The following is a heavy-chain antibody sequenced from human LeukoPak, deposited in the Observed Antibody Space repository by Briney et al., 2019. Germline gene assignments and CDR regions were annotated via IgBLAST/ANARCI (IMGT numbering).Heavy chain of an antibody. CDR1: GFTFSDYY. V-gene: IGHV3-11*01. Sequence: GGSLRLSCAASGFTFSDYYMSWIRQAPGKGLEWVSYISSSGSTIYYADSVKGRFTISRDNAKNSLYLQMDSLRAEDTAVYYCARVIVGATVDYYYYYMDVWGKGTTVTVSS. CDR3: ARVIVGATVDYYYYYMDV. J-gene: IGHJ6*03. CDR2: ISSSGSTI. D-gene: IGHD1-26*01.